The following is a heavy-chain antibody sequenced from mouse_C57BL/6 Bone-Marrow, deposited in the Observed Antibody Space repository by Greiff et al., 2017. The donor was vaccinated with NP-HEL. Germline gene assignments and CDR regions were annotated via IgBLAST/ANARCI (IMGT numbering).Heavy chain of an antibody. CDR2: FYPGSGSI. CDR3: ARHESVYYGSSYYFDY. J-gene: IGHJ2*01. Sequence: QVQLQQSGAELVKPGASVKLSCKASGYTFTEYTIHWVKQRSGQGLEWIGWFYPGSGSIKYNEKFKDKDTLTADKSSSTVYMELSRLTSEDSAVYFCARHESVYYGSSYYFDYWGQGTTLTVSS. V-gene: IGHV1-62-2*01. CDR1: GYTFTEYT. D-gene: IGHD1-1*01.